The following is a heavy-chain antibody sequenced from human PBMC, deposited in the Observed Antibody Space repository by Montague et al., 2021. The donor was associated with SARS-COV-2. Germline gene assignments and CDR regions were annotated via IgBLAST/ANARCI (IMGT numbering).Heavy chain of an antibody. Sequence: SETLSLTCTVSGGTVRDYYWNWIRQTPGKVLEWIGYIFYNGYTKYNPSLESRVTLSVDTPGNQFFLSLRSVTASDTATYFCARHSVSEDGTFFRSYFDPWGQGAQVIVSS. CDR1: GGTVRDYY. V-gene: IGHV4-59*08. CDR3: ARHSVSEDGTFFRSYFDP. CDR2: IFYNGYT. D-gene: IGHD1-1*01. J-gene: IGHJ5*02.